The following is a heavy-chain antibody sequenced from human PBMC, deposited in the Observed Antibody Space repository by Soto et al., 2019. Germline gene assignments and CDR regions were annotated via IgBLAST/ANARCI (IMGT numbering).Heavy chain of an antibody. D-gene: IGHD4-17*01. Sequence: QVQLVQSGAEVKKPGASVKVSCKASGYTFTSYGISWVRHAPGQGLAWMGWISAFYGNTNYAQKLQCRVTMTTDTSTSTAYMELRSLRSDDTAVYYCARDHAGRDSGDPNPPDYWGQGTLVIVSS. J-gene: IGHJ4*02. CDR3: ARDHAGRDSGDPNPPDY. CDR1: GYTFTSYG. CDR2: ISAFYGNT. V-gene: IGHV1-18*04.